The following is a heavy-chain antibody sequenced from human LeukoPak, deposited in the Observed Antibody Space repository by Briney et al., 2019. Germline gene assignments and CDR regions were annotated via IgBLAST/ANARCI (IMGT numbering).Heavy chain of an antibody. V-gene: IGHV1-46*01. CDR3: ARDSGMVRGTVDY. Sequence: ASVKASCTASGYTFTSYYMYWVRQAPGQGLEWMGIINPSGGSTSYAQKFQGRVTMTRDTSTSTVYMELSSLRSEDTAVYYCARDSGMVRGTVDYCGGETPATVSS. J-gene: IGHJ4*02. CDR2: INPSGGST. D-gene: IGHD3-10*01. CDR1: GYTFTSYY.